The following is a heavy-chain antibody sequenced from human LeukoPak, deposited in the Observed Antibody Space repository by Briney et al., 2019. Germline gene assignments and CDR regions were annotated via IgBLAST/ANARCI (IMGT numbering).Heavy chain of an antibody. CDR3: ARDNYFYYMDV. J-gene: IGHJ6*03. Sequence: GGSLRLSCAASGFTFTHYGMNWVRQAPGKGLEWVAGITSRGITFYALSVKDRFTISRDNSQNTVYLQMNSLRVEDTAVYYCARDNYFYYMDVWGKGTTVTISS. CDR2: ITSRGIT. CDR1: GFTFTHYG. V-gene: IGHV3-23*01.